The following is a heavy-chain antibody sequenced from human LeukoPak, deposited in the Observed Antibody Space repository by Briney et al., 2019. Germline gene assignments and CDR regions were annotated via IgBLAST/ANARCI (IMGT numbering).Heavy chain of an antibody. CDR2: THNSGST. CDR3: AREGHDFWSGSRGWFDP. J-gene: IGHJ5*02. D-gene: IGHD3-3*01. Sequence: SQTLSLTCTVSAGSITSHDYYWSWIRQAPGKGLEWIGYTHNSGSTFYNPSLKSRFTISVDTSKNQFSLKVRSVTATDTAVYYCAREGHDFWSGSRGWFDPWGPGTLVAVSS. V-gene: IGHV4-30-4*01. CDR1: AGSITSHDYY.